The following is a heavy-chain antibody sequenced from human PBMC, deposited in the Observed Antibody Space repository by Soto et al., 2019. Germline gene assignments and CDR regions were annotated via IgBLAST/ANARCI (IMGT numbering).Heavy chain of an antibody. CDR2: IFYNEKN. CDR3: ARDPTCCGLDV. J-gene: IGHJ6*02. V-gene: IGHV4-59*01. CDR1: GGSMRSYY. D-gene: IGHD2-21*01. Sequence: QVELRESGPGLVKPSETLSLTCNVSGGSMRSYYWTWMRQSPGKGLEWLGNIFYNEKNNLNPSLKSRLSISVDTSKKKFSLMLSSVTAEDTAIYYCARDPTCCGLDVWGQGTTVTVSS.